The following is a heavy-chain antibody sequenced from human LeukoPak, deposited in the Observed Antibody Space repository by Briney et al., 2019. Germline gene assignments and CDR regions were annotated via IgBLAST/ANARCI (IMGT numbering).Heavy chain of an antibody. D-gene: IGHD5-12*01. Sequence: GGTLRLSCAASGFTFSSYSMNWVRQAPGKGLEWVSSISSSSSYIYYADSVKGRFTISRDNAKNSLYLKINSLRAEDTAVYYCARVGKYSGYGVDYWGQGTLVTVSS. V-gene: IGHV3-21*01. CDR3: ARVGKYSGYGVDY. CDR1: GFTFSSYS. J-gene: IGHJ4*02. CDR2: ISSSSSYI.